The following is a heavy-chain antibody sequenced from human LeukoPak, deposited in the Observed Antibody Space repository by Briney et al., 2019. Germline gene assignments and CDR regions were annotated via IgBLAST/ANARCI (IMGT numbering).Heavy chain of an antibody. V-gene: IGHV3-21*05. J-gene: IGHJ6*04. CDR2: ISSSSSYT. CDR1: GFTFSSYG. Sequence: PGGSLRLSCAASGFTFSSYGMHWVRQAPGKGLEWVSYISSSSSYTNYADSVKGRFTISRDNAKNSLYLQMNSLRAEDTAVYYCARYYYDITYYYGMDVWGKGTTVTVSS. D-gene: IGHD3-9*01. CDR3: ARYYYDITYYYGMDV.